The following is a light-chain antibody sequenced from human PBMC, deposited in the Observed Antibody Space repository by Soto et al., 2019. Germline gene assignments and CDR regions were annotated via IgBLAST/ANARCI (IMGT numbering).Light chain of an antibody. CDR3: MQTLQTPRT. J-gene: IGKJ2*01. Sequence: DIVMTQSPLSLPVTPGEPASISCRSSQSLLHSNGYNYLDWYLQKPGQSPQLLIYLGSNRASGVPDRFIGSGSGTDFTLKISRMEAEDVGVYYCMQTLQTPRTFGQGTKLEIK. CDR1: QSLLHSNGYNY. V-gene: IGKV2-28*01. CDR2: LGS.